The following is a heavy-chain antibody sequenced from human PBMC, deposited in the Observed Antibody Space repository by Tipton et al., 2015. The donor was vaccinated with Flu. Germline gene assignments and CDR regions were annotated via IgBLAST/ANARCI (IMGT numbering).Heavy chain of an antibody. V-gene: IGHV4-38-2*01. D-gene: IGHD3-10*02. J-gene: IGHJ4*02. CDR1: GYSIRSAYY. CDR3: ARHTGDSVRGVIDY. CDR2: IYHSGTT. Sequence: TLSLTCSVSGYSIRSAYYWGWVRRPPGKGLEWIGTIYHSGTTYYNSSLKSRLTISVDTSKNQFSLRLSSVTAADTAVYYCARHTGDSVRGVIDYWGQGTPVTVSS.